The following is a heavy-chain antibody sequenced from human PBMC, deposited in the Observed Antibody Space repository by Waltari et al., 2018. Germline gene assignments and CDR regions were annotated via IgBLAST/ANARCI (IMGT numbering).Heavy chain of an antibody. CDR1: GGTFSSYA. D-gene: IGHD4-17*01. CDR2: IIPIFGTA. V-gene: IGHV1-69*12. CDR3: ARSNRPSAVTTNYYYGMDV. J-gene: IGHJ6*02. Sequence: QVQLVQPGAEVKKPGSSVKVSCKASGGTFSSYAISWVRQAPGQGLEWMGGIIPIFGTANYAQKFQGRVTITADESTSTAYMELSSLRSEDTAVYYCARSNRPSAVTTNYYYGMDVWGQGTTVTVSS.